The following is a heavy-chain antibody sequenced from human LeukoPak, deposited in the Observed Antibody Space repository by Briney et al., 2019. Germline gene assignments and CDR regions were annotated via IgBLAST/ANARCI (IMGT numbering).Heavy chain of an antibody. Sequence: GESLQISCKGSGYIFTNYLIGWVRQVPGKDLEWMGIIYPGDSDTRYSPSFQGQVTISADKSISTAYLQWSSLKASDTAMYYCARQATDYDSSGYYSYYFDYWGQGTLVTVSS. CDR2: IYPGDSDT. CDR1: GYIFTNYL. CDR3: ARQATDYDSSGYYSYYFDY. V-gene: IGHV5-51*01. J-gene: IGHJ4*02. D-gene: IGHD3-22*01.